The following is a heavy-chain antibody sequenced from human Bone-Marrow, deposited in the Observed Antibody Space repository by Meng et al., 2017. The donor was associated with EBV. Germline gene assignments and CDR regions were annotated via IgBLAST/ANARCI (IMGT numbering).Heavy chain of an antibody. V-gene: IGHV1-18*01. CDR2: IRTYNGNR. D-gene: IGHD2-2*03. CDR1: GNHFCARA. Sequence: GQQPQSRGAVGPGRAKIMVPCKGSGNHFCARAFTLMRRAPGQGPECLGWIRTYNGNRNHAQKSEGRVTMRTDQSTGTVYWDLRSVQSDDTAEYCGARGGYCVSTSCAHLDYWGQGTLVTVSS. CDR3: ARGGYCVSTSCAHLDY. J-gene: IGHJ4*02.